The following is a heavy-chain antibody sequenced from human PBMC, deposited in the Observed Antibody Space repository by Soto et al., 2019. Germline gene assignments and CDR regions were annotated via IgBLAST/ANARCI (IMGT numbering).Heavy chain of an antibody. Sequence: HGESLKISCKGSGYSFTSYWIGWVRQMPGKGLEWMGIIYPGDSDTRYSPSFQGQVTISADKSVSTAYLQWSSLKASDTAMYYCARTSNSWSIGPNWFDPWSQGTLVTVSS. CDR1: GYSFTSYW. CDR2: IYPGDSDT. J-gene: IGHJ5*02. CDR3: ARTSNSWSIGPNWFDP. D-gene: IGHD6-13*01. V-gene: IGHV5-51*01.